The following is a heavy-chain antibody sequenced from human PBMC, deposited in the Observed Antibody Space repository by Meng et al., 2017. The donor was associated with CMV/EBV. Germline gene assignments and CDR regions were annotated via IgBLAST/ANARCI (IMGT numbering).Heavy chain of an antibody. V-gene: IGHV4-59*01. CDR2: IYYSGST. CDR1: GGSISSYY. CDR3: ARLIAAAGLYYYYGMDV. Sequence: SETLSLTCTVSGGSISSYYWSWIRQPPGKGLEWIGYIYYSGSTNYNPSLKSRVTMSVDTSKNQFSLKLSSVTAADTAVYHCARLIAAAGLYYYYGMDVWGQGTTVTVSS. J-gene: IGHJ6*02. D-gene: IGHD6-13*01.